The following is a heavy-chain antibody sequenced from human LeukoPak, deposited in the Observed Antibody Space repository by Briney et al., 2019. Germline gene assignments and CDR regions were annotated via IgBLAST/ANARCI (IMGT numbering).Heavy chain of an antibody. CDR3: ASTRTDSSWYRGNAFDY. CDR1: GGTFSSYA. CDR2: IIPILGIA. V-gene: IGHV1-69*04. Sequence: ASVKVYCKASGGTFSSYAISWVRQAPGQGLEWMGRIIPILGIANYAQKFQGRVTITADKSTSTAYMELSSPRSEDTAVYYCASTRTDSSWYRGNAFDYWGQGTLVTVSS. J-gene: IGHJ4*02. D-gene: IGHD6-13*01.